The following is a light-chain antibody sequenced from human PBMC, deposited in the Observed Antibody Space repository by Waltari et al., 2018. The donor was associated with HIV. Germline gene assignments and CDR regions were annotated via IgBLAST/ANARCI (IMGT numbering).Light chain of an antibody. V-gene: IGLV3-19*01. CDR3: NSRDSSGNRLVV. CDR1: SLRNYS. J-gene: IGLJ2*01. Sequence: SSEVTQDPTVSVALGQTVRITCQGDSLRNYSPSWYQQKPGQAPVLVIYGENNRPSGIPDRFSGSTSGNTASLIITGAQAEDEAEYYCNSRDSSGNRLVVFGGGTKLTVL. CDR2: GEN.